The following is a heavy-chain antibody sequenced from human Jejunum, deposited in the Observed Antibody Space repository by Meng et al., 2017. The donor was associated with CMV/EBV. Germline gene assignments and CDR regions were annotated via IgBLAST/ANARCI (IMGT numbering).Heavy chain of an antibody. D-gene: IGHD1-1*01. CDR1: GFSVSSHY. J-gene: IGHJ5*02. CDR2: IYYEGGT. Sequence: SGFSVSSHYMTWVRQAPGKGLEWVSVIYYEGGTYHADFVRGRFTVSRDNSKNTLYLQMNSLTAKDTAVYYCARARATARGMNWFDPWGQGTLVTVSS. V-gene: IGHV3-53*01. CDR3: ARARATARGMNWFDP.